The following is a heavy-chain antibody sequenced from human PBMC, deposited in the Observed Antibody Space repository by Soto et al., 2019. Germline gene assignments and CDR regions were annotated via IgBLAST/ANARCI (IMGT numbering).Heavy chain of an antibody. CDR2: INPNSGGT. V-gene: IGHV1-2*02. CDR3: ARMYYYNSSCYGS. J-gene: IGHJ4*02. D-gene: IGHD3-22*01. Sequence: ASVKVSCKASGYTFNGYYMPWVRQAPGQGLEWMGWINPNSGGTNYAQKFQGRVTMTRDTSISTAYMELSRLRSDDTAVYYWARMYYYNSSCYGSWGQGTMVRVSS. CDR1: GYTFNGYY.